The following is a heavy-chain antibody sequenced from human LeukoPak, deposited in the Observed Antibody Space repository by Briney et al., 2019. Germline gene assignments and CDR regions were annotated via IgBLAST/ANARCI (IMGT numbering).Heavy chain of an antibody. Sequence: GASVKVSCKASGYTFTSYGISWVRQAPGQGLEWMGWINPNSGGTNYAQKFQGRLTMTRDTSTRTVYMELSSLRFEDTAVYYCAREYSSGGDYWGQGTLVTVSS. V-gene: IGHV1-18*01. CDR1: GYTFTSYG. CDR3: AREYSSGGDY. J-gene: IGHJ4*02. CDR2: INPNSGGT. D-gene: IGHD6-19*01.